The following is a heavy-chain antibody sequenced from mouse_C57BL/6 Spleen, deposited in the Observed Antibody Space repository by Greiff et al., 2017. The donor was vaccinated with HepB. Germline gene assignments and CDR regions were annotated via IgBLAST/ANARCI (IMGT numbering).Heavy chain of an antibody. D-gene: IGHD2-5*01. CDR2: ISSGGSYT. V-gene: IGHV5-6*01. CDR3: ARHGSNYGNWFAY. CDR1: GFTFSSYG. J-gene: IGHJ3*01. Sequence: EVQVVESGGDLVKPGGSLKLSCAASGFTFSSYGMSWVRQTPDKRLEWVATISSGGSYTYYPDSVKGRFTISRDNAKNTLYLQMSSLKSEDTAMYYCARHGSNYGNWFAYWGQGTLVTVSA.